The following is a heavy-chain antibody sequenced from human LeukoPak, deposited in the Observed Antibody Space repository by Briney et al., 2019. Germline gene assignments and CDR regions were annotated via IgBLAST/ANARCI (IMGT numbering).Heavy chain of an antibody. CDR3: AREESGSIAAPSDDY. CDR1: GGTFNSYA. J-gene: IGHJ4*02. CDR2: INPNSGGT. V-gene: IGHV1-2*02. D-gene: IGHD6-6*01. Sequence: ASVKVSCKASGGTFNSYAISWVRQAPGQGLEWMGWINPNSGGTNYAQKFQGRVTMTRDTSISTAYMELSRLRSDDTAVYYCAREESGSIAAPSDDYWGQGTLVTVSS.